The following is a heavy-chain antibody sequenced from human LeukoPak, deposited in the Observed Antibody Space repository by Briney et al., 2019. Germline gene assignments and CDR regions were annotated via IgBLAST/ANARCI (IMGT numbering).Heavy chain of an antibody. CDR2: IKQDGSEK. CDR3: ARDQWVHYYYYGMDV. D-gene: IGHD1-26*01. Sequence: GGSLRLSCAASGFTFSSYWMSWVRQAPGQGLEWGANIKQDGSEKYYVDSVKGRFTISRDNAKNSLYLQMNSLRAEDTAVYYCARDQWVHYYYYGMDVWGQGTTVTVSS. V-gene: IGHV3-7*03. CDR1: GFTFSSYW. J-gene: IGHJ6*02.